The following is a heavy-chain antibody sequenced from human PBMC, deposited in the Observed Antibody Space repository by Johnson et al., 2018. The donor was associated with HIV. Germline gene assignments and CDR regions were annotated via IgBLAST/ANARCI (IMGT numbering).Heavy chain of an antibody. CDR1: GFTFSSYG. CDR3: AKASDAFDI. Sequence: QVQLVESGGGVVQPGKSLRLSCAASGFTFSSYGMHWVRQAPGKGLEWVAVISYDGSNKYFADSVKGRFTISRDNSKNTLYLQMKSLRGEDTAVYSCAKASDAFDIWGQGTMVTVSS. CDR2: ISYDGSNK. V-gene: IGHV3-30*19. J-gene: IGHJ3*02.